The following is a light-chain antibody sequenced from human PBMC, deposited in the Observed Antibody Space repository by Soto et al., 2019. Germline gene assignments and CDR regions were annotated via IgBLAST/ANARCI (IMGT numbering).Light chain of an antibody. CDR2: GAS. J-gene: IGKJ1*01. V-gene: IGKV3-15*01. Sequence: EIVMTQSPDTLSVSPGERATLSCRASQSVSSSLAWYQQKPGQAPGLLIYGASTRATGIPARFSGSGSGTEFTLTISSLQSEDFALYFCQQYNGWPRSFGQGTKVEIK. CDR1: QSVSSS. CDR3: QQYNGWPRS.